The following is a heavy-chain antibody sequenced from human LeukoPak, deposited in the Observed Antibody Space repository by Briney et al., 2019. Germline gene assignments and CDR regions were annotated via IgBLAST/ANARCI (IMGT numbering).Heavy chain of an antibody. CDR1: GGSINGYH. V-gene: IGHV4-59*01. CDR2: IHSRGST. J-gene: IGHJ6*02. D-gene: IGHD4-17*01. CDR3: ARDLTTVTKGMDV. Sequence: SETLSLTCTVSGGSINGYHWSWIRQPPGKGLERIGNIHSRGSTNYNPSLRSRVTLSVDTSKNQFSVSLNSVTAADTAVYFCARDLTTVTKGMDVWGQGTTVTVSS.